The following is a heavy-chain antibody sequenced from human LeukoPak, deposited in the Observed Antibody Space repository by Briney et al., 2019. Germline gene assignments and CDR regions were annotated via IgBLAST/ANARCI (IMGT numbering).Heavy chain of an antibody. CDR1: GGSINSSYYY. CDR2: IYYSGST. V-gene: IGHV4-39*02. Sequence: SETLSLTCTVSGGSINSSYYYWGWIRQPPGMGLEWNGSIYYSGSTYSNPSLKSRVTISVDTSKNHFSLKLRSSAATAPAAYSCARRGGIIRGVASYYYMDVWGKGTTVTISS. D-gene: IGHD3-10*01. J-gene: IGHJ6*03. CDR3: ARRGGIIRGVASYYYMDV.